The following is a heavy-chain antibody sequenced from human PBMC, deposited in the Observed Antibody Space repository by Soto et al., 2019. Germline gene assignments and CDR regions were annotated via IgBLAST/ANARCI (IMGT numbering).Heavy chain of an antibody. CDR2: IYWDDDT. D-gene: IGHD3-10*01. CDR1: GFSLSTYGVG. V-gene: IGHV2-5*02. Sequence: SDPTLVNPTQTLTLTCNFSGFSLSTYGVGLGGIRQPPGKSLELLALIYWDDDTRFSPSPKSRPAITKDTSKSQLVLKMTQMDPVDTATYYCAHRTGFSMAFDYWGPGAMVTF. J-gene: IGHJ4*02. CDR3: AHRTGFSMAFDY.